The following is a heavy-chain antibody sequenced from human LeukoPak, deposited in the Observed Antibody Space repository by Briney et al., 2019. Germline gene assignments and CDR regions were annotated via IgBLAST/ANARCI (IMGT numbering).Heavy chain of an antibody. CDR1: GDSISNYY. Sequence: SETLSLTCTVSGDSISNYYGTWIRQTPGKGLEWIGNLYHSGAADYNPSLKTRVTTSIDTSKDQFSLSLRSSTAADTAVYFCARLGKTYYMDVWGTGTTVTVSS. CDR3: ARLGKTYYMDV. V-gene: IGHV4-59*08. D-gene: IGHD1/OR15-1a*01. J-gene: IGHJ6*03. CDR2: LYHSGAA.